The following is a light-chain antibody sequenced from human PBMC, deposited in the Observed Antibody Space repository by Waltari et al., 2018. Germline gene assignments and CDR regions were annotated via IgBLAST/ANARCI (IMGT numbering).Light chain of an antibody. CDR1: QSVGNW. V-gene: IGKV1-5*03. CDR2: MAS. CDR3: QQYSSFST. Sequence: DIQMTQSPYTLSASVGDRVTISCRASQSVGNWLAWYQQKPGKAPKLLIYMASSLESGVPSRFSGSGSGTEFTLTISSLQPDDFATYSCQQYSSFSTFGQGTKVDI. J-gene: IGKJ2*01.